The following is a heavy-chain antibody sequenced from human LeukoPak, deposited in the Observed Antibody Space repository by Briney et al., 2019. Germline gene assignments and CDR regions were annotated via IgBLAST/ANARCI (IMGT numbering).Heavy chain of an antibody. D-gene: IGHD3-16*02. CDR3: ASRVVTPDAFDI. J-gene: IGHJ3*02. CDR1: GYSFPTYW. CDR2: IYPDDSDT. Sequence: GESLKISCQGSGYSFPTYWIGWVRQMPGRGLEWMGIIYPDDSDTRYGPSFQGQVTISADKSIRTAYLQWSSLKASDTAMYFCASRVVTPDAFDIWGQGTMVTVSS. V-gene: IGHV5-51*01.